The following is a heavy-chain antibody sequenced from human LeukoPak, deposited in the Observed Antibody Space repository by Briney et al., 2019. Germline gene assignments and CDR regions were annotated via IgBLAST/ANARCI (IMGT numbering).Heavy chain of an antibody. Sequence: PSETLSLTCAVSGYSISNDYYWGWVRQPPGKGLEWIGNIYHSGSTYENPSLKSRPTMSLDTSKNQFSLKLISVTAADTAMYYCARLSGAPVRHPIYHFDYWGQGTLVTVSS. J-gene: IGHJ4*02. V-gene: IGHV4-38-2*01. CDR2: IYHSGST. D-gene: IGHD2-2*02. CDR1: GYSISNDYY. CDR3: ARLSGAPVRHPIYHFDY.